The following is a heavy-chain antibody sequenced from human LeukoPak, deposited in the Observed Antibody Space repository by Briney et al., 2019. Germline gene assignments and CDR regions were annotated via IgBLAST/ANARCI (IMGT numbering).Heavy chain of an antibody. V-gene: IGHV3-21*01. CDR2: ISSSSSYT. CDR1: GFTFSSYS. J-gene: IGHJ1*01. Sequence: GGSLRLSCAASGFTFSSYSMNWVRQAPGKGLEWVSSISSSSSYTYYADSVKGRFTISRDNAKNSLYLRMNSLRAEDTAVYYCARDGYYDSGGYGTGAEYFQHWGQGTLVTVSS. D-gene: IGHD3-22*01. CDR3: ARDGYYDSGGYGTGAEYFQH.